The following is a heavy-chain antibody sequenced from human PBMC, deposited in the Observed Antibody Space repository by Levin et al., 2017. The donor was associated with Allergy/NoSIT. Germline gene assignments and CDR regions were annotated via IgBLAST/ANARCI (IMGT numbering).Heavy chain of an antibody. CDR3: ARDRYYYGSGSYFIFQN. D-gene: IGHD3-10*01. J-gene: IGHJ1*01. CDR1: GYTFTGYY. CDR2: INPNSGGT. V-gene: IGHV1-2*02. Sequence: GESLKISCKASGYTFTGYYMHWVRQAPGQGLEWMGWINPNSGGTNYAQKFQGRVTMTRDTSISTAYMELSRLRSDDTAVYYCARDRYYYGSGSYFIFQNWGQGTLVTVSS.